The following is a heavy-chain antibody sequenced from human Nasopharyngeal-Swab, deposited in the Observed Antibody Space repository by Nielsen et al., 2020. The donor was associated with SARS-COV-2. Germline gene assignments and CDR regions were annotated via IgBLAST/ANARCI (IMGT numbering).Heavy chain of an antibody. CDR1: GDSFSSNDFY. CDR3: ARLPGYCIGNSCSGHYVMDV. J-gene: IGHJ6*04. V-gene: IGHV4-39*02. D-gene: IGHD2-2*01. CDR2: ITRSGHT. Sequence: SDTLSLTFTVPGDSFSSNDFYWGWIRQPPGKGLEWIGSITRSGHTFYNPSVQSRITISADTSKNHFSLKLTSVTAADTAVCYCARLPGYCIGNSCSGHYVMDVGGEGTTVAVSS.